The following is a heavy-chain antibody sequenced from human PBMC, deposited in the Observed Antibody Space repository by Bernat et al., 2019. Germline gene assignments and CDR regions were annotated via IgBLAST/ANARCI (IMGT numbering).Heavy chain of an antibody. V-gene: IGHV3-7*03. CDR1: GFTFSAYW. Sequence: EVQLVESGGDLVQPGGSLRLSCAASGFTFSAYWMSWVRQAPEKGLEWVSNIKQDGIEKYYVDSVKGRFTVSRDNAKNSLYLQMSSLRAEDTAMYYCAGAWPSSYVSGGRDYSCVYWGQGVLVTVSS. J-gene: IGHJ4*02. D-gene: IGHD3-10*01. CDR3: AGAWPSSYVSGGRDYSCVY. CDR2: IKQDGIEK.